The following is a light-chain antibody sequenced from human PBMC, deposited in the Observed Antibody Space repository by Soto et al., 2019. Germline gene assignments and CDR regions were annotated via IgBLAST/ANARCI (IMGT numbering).Light chain of an antibody. V-gene: IGLV2-8*01. CDR3: SPYVGSINFAV. J-gene: IGLJ1*01. CDR2: EVT. Sequence: QSAVTQPPSASGSPGQSVTISCTGTGSDVGGYNYVSWYQQHPGKVPKLMIYEVTKRPSGVPVRFSGSKSGNTASLTVSGLQAEDEADYYYSPYVGSINFAVFGTGTKVTV. CDR1: GSDVGGYNY.